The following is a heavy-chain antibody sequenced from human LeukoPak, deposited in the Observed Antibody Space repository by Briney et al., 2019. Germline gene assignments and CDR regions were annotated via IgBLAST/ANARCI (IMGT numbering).Heavy chain of an antibody. Sequence: GGSLRLSCAASGFTFSTYWMHWVRQAPGKGLWWVSRIKSDGSTNYADSAKGRFAISRDNAKNTVSLQMNSLRPEDTGVYYCARAPSEIGGYYPEYFRHWGQGTLVTVSS. CDR3: ARAPSEIGGYYPEYFRH. J-gene: IGHJ1*01. CDR2: IKSDGST. V-gene: IGHV3-74*01. CDR1: GFTFSTYW. D-gene: IGHD3-22*01.